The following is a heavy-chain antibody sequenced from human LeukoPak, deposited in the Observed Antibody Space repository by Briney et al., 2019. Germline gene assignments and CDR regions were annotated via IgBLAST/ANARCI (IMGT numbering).Heavy chain of an antibody. CDR3: ARGGQPYYDVLTGHGGAFDI. CDR2: IYYSGST. D-gene: IGHD3-9*01. CDR1: SGSISTYC. J-gene: IGHJ3*02. Sequence: SETLSLTCTVSSGSISTYCWNWVRQPPGKGLEWIGYIYYSGSTNYNPSLKSRLTISLDTSKNQFSLKLSSVTAADTAVYYCARGGQPYYDVLTGHGGAFDIWGQGTMVTVSS. V-gene: IGHV4-59*01.